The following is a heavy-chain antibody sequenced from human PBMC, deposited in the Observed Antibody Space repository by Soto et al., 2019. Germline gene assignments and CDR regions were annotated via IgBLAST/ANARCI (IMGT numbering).Heavy chain of an antibody. V-gene: IGHV1-18*01. D-gene: IGHD4-17*01. CDR2: ISGYNGFA. Sequence: ASVRVSCKTSGYTFTTYGIIWVRQVPVQGLEWMVCISGYNGFAKYAQTLQDRVTMSTDTSTGTAYLELRSLTSDDTAFYYCARESDYSHTDANIDYWGKGNLVTVSS. CDR3: ARESDYSHTDANIDY. J-gene: IGHJ4*01. CDR1: GYTFTTYG.